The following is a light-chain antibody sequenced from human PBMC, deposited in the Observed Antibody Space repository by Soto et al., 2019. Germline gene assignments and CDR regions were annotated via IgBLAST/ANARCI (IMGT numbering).Light chain of an antibody. V-gene: IGLV4-69*01. CDR2: VNSDGSH. CDR3: QTWGTGTQGV. Sequence: QAVVTQSPSASASLGASVKLTCTLSSGHSSYAIAWHQQQPEKGPRFVMKVNSDGSHSKGDGIPDRFSGSTSGAERYLTISSLQSEDEADYYCQTWGTGTQGVFGGVTKLTVL. CDR1: SGHSSYA. J-gene: IGLJ2*01.